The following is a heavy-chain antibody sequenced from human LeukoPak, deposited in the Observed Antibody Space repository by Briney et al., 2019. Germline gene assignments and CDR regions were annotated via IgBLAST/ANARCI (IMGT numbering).Heavy chain of an antibody. V-gene: IGHV4-59*05. CDR2: IYSSVST. J-gene: IGHJ4*02. CDR1: GGSISTYY. D-gene: IGHD1-26*01. CDR3: AYSGSYGHLGY. Sequence: SETLSLTCTVSGGSISTYYWSWIRQPPGKGLEWIGSIYSSVSTYYNPSLKSRVTISVDTSKNQFSLRLSSVTAADTALYYCAYSGSYGHLGYWGQGIPVTVSS.